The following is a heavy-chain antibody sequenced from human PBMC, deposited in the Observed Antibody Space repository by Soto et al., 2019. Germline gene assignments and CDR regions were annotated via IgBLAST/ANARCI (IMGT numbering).Heavy chain of an antibody. CDR3: ASKYSSSEPNYYYYMDV. Sequence: ASVKVSCKASGGTFSSYTISWVRQAPGQGLEWMGRIIPILGIANYAQKFQGRVTITADKSTSTAYMELSSLRSEDTAVYYCASKYSSSEPNYYYYMDVWGKGTTVTVSS. J-gene: IGHJ6*03. CDR1: GGTFSSYT. D-gene: IGHD6-6*01. CDR2: IIPILGIA. V-gene: IGHV1-69*02.